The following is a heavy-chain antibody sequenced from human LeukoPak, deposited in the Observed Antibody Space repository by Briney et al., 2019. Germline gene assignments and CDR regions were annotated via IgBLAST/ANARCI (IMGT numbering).Heavy chain of an antibody. V-gene: IGHV4-39*07. CDR1: GGSISSSSYY. D-gene: IGHD2-15*01. CDR3: ARGFAGVKGHCSGGSCYVSPLYYYYGMDV. Sequence: SETLSLTCTVSGGSISSSSYYWGWIRQPPGKGLEWIGSIYYSGSTYYNPSLKSRVTISVDTSKNQFSLKLSSVTAADTAVYYCARGFAGVKGHCSGGSCYVSPLYYYYGMDVWGQGTTVTVSS. CDR2: IYYSGST. J-gene: IGHJ6*02.